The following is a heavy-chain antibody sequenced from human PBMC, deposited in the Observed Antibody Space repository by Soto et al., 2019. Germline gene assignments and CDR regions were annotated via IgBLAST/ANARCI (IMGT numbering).Heavy chain of an antibody. CDR3: ARLDSSSWYEAFDI. D-gene: IGHD6-13*01. CDR1: GFTFSSYW. J-gene: IGHJ3*02. V-gene: IGHV3-7*01. Sequence: GGSLRLSCAASGFTFSSYWMSWVRQAPGKGLEWVANVKQDGSEKYYVDSVKGRFTISRDNAKNSLYLQMNSLRAEDTAVYYWARLDSSSWYEAFDIWGQGTMVTVSS. CDR2: VKQDGSEK.